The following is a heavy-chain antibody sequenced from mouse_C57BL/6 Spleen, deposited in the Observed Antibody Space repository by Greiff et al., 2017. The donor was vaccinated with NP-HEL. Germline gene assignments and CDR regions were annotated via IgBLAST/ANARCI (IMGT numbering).Heavy chain of an antibody. D-gene: IGHD2-3*01. CDR3: ARMAMVTTNAMDY. V-gene: IGHV2-2*01. J-gene: IGHJ4*01. CDR2: IWSGVST. Sequence: QVQLKQSGPGLVQPSQSLSTTCTVSFFSLTSYGVHWVRQSPGKGLEWLGVIWSGVSTVYNAAFISRLSISKDNSKSQVFFKMNSLQADDTAIYYCARMAMVTTNAMDYWGQGTSVTVSS. CDR1: FFSLTSYG.